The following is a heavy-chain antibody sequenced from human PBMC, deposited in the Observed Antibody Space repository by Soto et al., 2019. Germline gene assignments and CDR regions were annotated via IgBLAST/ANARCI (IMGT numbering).Heavy chain of an antibody. J-gene: IGHJ6*02. D-gene: IGHD4-4*01. Sequence: EVQLVESGGGLVTPGGSLRLSCTGTGFSFSLAWMKWVRQAPGKGLEWVGRMKSYRGGGTTDYAATVQGRFTNSRDDSKNTLYRQMNSPKFEDTALYCCIRQQYFYYGNAVWGQGTTVTGSS. CDR1: GFSFSLAW. CDR2: MKSYRGGGTT. CDR3: IRQQYFYYGNAV. V-gene: IGHV3-15*07.